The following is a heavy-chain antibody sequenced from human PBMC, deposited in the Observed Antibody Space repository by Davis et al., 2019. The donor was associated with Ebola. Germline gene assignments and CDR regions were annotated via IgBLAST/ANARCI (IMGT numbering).Heavy chain of an antibody. CDR2: IYYSGST. D-gene: IGHD5-24*01. CDR3: ASSRNRRDGYNAYWYFDL. CDR1: GGSFSGYY. Sequence: PSETLSLTCAVYGGSFSGYYWGWIRQPPGKGLEWIGYIYYSGSTNYNPSLKSRVTISVDRSKNQFSLNLSSVTAADTAVYYCASSRNRRDGYNAYWYFDLWGRGTLVTVSS. J-gene: IGHJ2*01. V-gene: IGHV4-59*01.